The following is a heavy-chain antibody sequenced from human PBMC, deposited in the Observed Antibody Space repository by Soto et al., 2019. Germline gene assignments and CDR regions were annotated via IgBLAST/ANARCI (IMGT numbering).Heavy chain of an antibody. Sequence: GGSLRLSCAASGFAFSTFAMTWVRQAPGKGLEWVAAISVSGNNAYYADSVKGRFTISRDNSQNSVFLQMSSLRADDTAVYYCARDQLRPGILYSLGVLLPEYGLWGQGTLVTVSS. J-gene: IGHJ4*02. CDR2: ISVSGNNA. D-gene: IGHD3-22*01. CDR1: GFAFSTFA. V-gene: IGHV3-23*01. CDR3: ARDQLRPGILYSLGVLLPEYGL.